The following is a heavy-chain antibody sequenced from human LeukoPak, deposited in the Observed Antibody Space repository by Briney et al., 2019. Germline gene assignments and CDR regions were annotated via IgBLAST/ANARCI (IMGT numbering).Heavy chain of an antibody. V-gene: IGHV4-34*01. CDR2: INHSGGT. CDR3: ARFRLGY. D-gene: IGHD3-22*01. J-gene: IGHJ4*02. Sequence: SETLSLTCAVYGVSFSGYYWSWIRQPPGKGLEWIGEINHSGGTNYNPSLKSRVTISVDTSKNQFSLKLSSVTAADTAVYYCARFRLGYWGQGTLVTVSS. CDR1: GVSFSGYY.